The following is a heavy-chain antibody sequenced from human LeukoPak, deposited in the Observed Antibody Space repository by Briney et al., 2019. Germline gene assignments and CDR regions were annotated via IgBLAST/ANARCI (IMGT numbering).Heavy chain of an antibody. CDR3: ARGFDAHNAFDI. CDR2: IYYSGST. D-gene: IGHD3-9*01. CDR1: GGSISSYY. V-gene: IGHV4-59*06. Sequence: SETLSLTCTISGGSISSYYWNWIRQPAGKGLEWIGYIYYSGSTSYNPSLKSRVTISVDTSKNQFSLKLTSVTAADTAVYYCARGFDAHNAFDIWGQGTMVTVSS. J-gene: IGHJ3*02.